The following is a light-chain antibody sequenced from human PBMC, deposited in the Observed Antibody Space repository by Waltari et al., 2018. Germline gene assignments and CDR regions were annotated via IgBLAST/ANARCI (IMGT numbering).Light chain of an antibody. J-gene: IGKJ5*01. V-gene: IGKV1-39*01. Sequence: DIQMTQSPSSLSASVGDRVTITCRASQSISSYLNWYQQKPGKAPKLLIYAASSLQSGVPSSFSGSGSGTDFTLTISSLQPEDFATYYCQQASSFPITFGQGTRLEIK. CDR1: QSISSY. CDR2: AAS. CDR3: QQASSFPIT.